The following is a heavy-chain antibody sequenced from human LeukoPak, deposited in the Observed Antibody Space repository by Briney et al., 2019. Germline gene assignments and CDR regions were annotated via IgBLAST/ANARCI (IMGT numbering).Heavy chain of an antibody. CDR3: ARAYSSSWYFNWFDP. Sequence: SETLSLTCTVSGYSISSGYYWAWIRQPPGKGLKWIGNIYHSGSTYYNPSLKSRVTISVDTSKNQFSLQLTSVTAADTAVYYCARAYSSSWYFNWFDPWGQGTLVTVSS. CDR2: IYHSGST. V-gene: IGHV4-38-2*02. CDR1: GYSISSGYY. J-gene: IGHJ5*02. D-gene: IGHD6-13*01.